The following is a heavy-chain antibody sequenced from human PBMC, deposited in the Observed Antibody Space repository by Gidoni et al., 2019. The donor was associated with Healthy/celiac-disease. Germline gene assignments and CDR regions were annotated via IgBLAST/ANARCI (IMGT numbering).Heavy chain of an antibody. V-gene: IGHV4-34*01. D-gene: IGHD3-10*01. CDR2: INHSGST. J-gene: IGHJ4*02. CDR3: ARGPTGRALDY. CDR1: GGSFSGYY. Sequence: QVQLQQWGAGLLKPSETLSLTCAVYGGSFSGYYWSWIRQPPGKGLEWIGEINHSGSTNYNPSLKSRVTISVDTSKNQFSLKLSSVTAADTAVYYCARGPTGRALDYWGQGTLVTVSS.